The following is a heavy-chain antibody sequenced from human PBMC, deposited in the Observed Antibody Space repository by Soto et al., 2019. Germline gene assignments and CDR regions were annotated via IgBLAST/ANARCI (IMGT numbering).Heavy chain of an antibody. J-gene: IGHJ5*02. CDR1: GYTFTSYG. Sequence: ASVKVSCKASGYTFTSYGISWVRQAPGQGLEWMGWISAYNGNTNYAQKLQGRVTMTTDTSTSTAYMELRSLRSDDTAVYYCARADVVVPAANWFDPWGQGTLVTVSS. CDR3: ARADVVVPAANWFDP. D-gene: IGHD2-2*01. V-gene: IGHV1-18*01. CDR2: ISAYNGNT.